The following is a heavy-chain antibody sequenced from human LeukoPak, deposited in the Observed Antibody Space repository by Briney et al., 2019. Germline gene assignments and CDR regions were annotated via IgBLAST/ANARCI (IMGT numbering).Heavy chain of an antibody. D-gene: IGHD3-10*01. J-gene: IGHJ5*02. CDR3: ARSGIGWFDP. Sequence: PTNTLSLGCDACGGACSGYYWSCICWPPGKGLEWIGGINHRGSTNYNPSLRSRVTISVDTSKNQFSLKLSSVTAADTAVYYCARSGIGWFDPWGQGTLVTVSS. V-gene: IGHV4-34*01. CDR2: INHRGST. CDR1: GGACSGYY.